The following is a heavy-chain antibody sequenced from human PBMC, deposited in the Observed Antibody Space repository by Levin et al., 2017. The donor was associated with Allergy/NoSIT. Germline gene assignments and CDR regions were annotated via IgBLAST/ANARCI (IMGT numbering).Heavy chain of an antibody. J-gene: IGHJ4*02. D-gene: IGHD3-22*01. CDR1: GGSISTYY. CDR2: IYYNGIT. Sequence: GSLRLSCTVSGGSISTYYWTWIRQPPGKGLEWIGYIYYNGITDYNPSLKSRVTISVDTSKNQFSLKLSSVTAADTAVYYCARAYYYDSNTYYSPGLSYFDYWGQGTLVTVSS. CDR3: ARAYYYDSNTYYSPGLSYFDY. V-gene: IGHV4-59*01.